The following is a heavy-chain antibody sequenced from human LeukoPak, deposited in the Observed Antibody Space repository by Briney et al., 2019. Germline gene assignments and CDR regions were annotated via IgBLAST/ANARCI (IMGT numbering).Heavy chain of an antibody. Sequence: SETLSLTCTVSGGSISSYYWSWIRQPPGKGLEWIGYIYYSGSTNYNPSLKSRVTISVDTSKNHFSLKLSSVTVADTAVYYCARNLGVVGAYVLDWGQGTLVTVSS. D-gene: IGHD1-26*01. CDR1: GGSISSYY. CDR3: ARNLGVVGAYVLD. CDR2: IYYSGST. J-gene: IGHJ4*02. V-gene: IGHV4-59*01.